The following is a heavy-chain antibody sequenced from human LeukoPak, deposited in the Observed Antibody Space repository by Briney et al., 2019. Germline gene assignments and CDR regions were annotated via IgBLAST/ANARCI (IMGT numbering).Heavy chain of an antibody. CDR2: ISSSGSTI. CDR3: ARGRVAVSTPYYMDV. J-gene: IGHJ6*03. Sequence: AGSLRLSCAASGFTFSDYYMSWIRQAPGKGLEWVSYISSSGSTINYAYSVKGRFTISRDNAKNSLYLQMNSLRAEDTAVYYCARGRVAVSTPYYMDVWGKGTTVTVSS. D-gene: IGHD6-19*01. CDR1: GFTFSDYY. V-gene: IGHV3-11*01.